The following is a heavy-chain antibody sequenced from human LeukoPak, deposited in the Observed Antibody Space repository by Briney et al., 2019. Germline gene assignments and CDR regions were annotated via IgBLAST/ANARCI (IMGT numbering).Heavy chain of an antibody. D-gene: IGHD4-17*01. CDR3: ARETSSTVTPSIA. CDR2: ISSSSSYI. V-gene: IGHV3-21*01. CDR1: GFTFSSYS. J-gene: IGHJ5*02. Sequence: GGSLRLSCAASGFTFSSYSMDWVRQAPGKGLEWVSSISSSSSYIYYADSVKGRFTISRDNAKNSLYLQMNSLRAEDTAAYYCARETSSTVTPSIAWGQGTLVTVSS.